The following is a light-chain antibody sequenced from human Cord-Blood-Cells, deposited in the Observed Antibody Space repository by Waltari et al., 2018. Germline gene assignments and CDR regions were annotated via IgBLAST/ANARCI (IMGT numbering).Light chain of an antibody. J-gene: IGKJ4*01. Sequence: EIVLTQSPGTLSLSPGERATLSCRVSQSVSSSYLAWYQQKPGQAPRLLIYGASSRATGIPDRFCGSGSGTDFTLTISRLEPEDFAVYYCQQYGSSPLTFGGGTKVEIK. CDR2: GAS. CDR1: QSVSSSY. V-gene: IGKV3-20*01. CDR3: QQYGSSPLT.